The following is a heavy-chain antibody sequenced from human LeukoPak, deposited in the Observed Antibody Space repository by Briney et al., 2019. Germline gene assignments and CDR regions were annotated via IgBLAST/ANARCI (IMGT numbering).Heavy chain of an antibody. Sequence: ASVKVSCKASGYTFTSYGISWVRQAPGQGLEWMGWISAYNGNTNYAQKLQGRVTMTTDTSTSTAYMELRSLRSDDTAVYYCARRVVVVPAAQDAFDIWGQETMVTVSS. CDR3: ARRVVVVPAAQDAFDI. V-gene: IGHV1-18*01. J-gene: IGHJ3*02. D-gene: IGHD2-2*01. CDR2: ISAYNGNT. CDR1: GYTFTSYG.